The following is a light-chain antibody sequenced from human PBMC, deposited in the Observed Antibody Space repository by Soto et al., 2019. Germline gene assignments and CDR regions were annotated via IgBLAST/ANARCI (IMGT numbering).Light chain of an antibody. V-gene: IGKV1-5*01. CDR2: DAS. CDR3: QQYNSYSRK. J-gene: IGKJ1*01. Sequence: DIQMTQSPSTLSASVGDRVTITCRASQSISSWLAWYQQKPGKAPKLLIYDASSLESGVPSRFSGSGSGTEFTLTISSLQPDDFETYYCQQYNSYSRKFGKGTKVEIK. CDR1: QSISSW.